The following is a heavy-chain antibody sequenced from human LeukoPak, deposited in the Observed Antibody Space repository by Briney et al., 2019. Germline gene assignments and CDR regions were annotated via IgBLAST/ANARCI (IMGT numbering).Heavy chain of an antibody. Sequence: SETLSLTCTVSGGSISSSSYYWGWIRRPPGKGLEWIGSIYYSGSTYYNPSLKSRVTISVDTSKNQFSLKLGSVTAADTAVYYCARDWAANGDRVSLDAFDIWGQGTMVTVSS. CDR1: GGSISSSSYY. CDR2: IYYSGST. CDR3: ARDWAANGDRVSLDAFDI. J-gene: IGHJ3*02. D-gene: IGHD4-17*01. V-gene: IGHV4-39*07.